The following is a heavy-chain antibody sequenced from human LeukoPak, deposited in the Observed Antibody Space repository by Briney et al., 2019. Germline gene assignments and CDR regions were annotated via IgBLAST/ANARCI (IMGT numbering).Heavy chain of an antibody. CDR2: IYYSGST. Sequence: PSETLSLTCTVSGGSISTYYWSWIRQPPGKGLEWIGYIYYSGSTNYNPSLKSRVTISLDTSKNQFSLKLTSVTAADTAVYYCARGVTATTNWFDPWGQGTLVTVSS. D-gene: IGHD2-21*02. CDR3: ARGVTATTNWFDP. J-gene: IGHJ5*02. V-gene: IGHV4-59*01. CDR1: GGSISTYY.